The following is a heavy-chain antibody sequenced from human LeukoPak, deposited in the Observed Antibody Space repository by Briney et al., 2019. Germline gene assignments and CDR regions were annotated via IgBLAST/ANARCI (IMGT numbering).Heavy chain of an antibody. Sequence: SETLSLTSAVSGGFISSYYWSWVRQPAGKGLEWVGRIYTSGSTNYNPSLKSRVTMSVDTSKSQFSLKLSSVTAADTAVYYCARDYMVRGVIVYFDYWGQGTLVTVSS. CDR1: GGFISSYY. CDR3: ARDYMVRGVIVYFDY. V-gene: IGHV4-4*07. D-gene: IGHD3-10*01. CDR2: IYTSGST. J-gene: IGHJ4*02.